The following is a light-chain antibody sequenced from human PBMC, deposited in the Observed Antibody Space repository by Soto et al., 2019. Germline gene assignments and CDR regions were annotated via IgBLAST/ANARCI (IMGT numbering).Light chain of an antibody. V-gene: IGKV3-15*01. CDR3: QQYNNWPRT. J-gene: IGKJ1*01. Sequence: EIVMTQSPATLSVSPGERATLSCRASQSISSKLARYQQKGGQAPRLLIYDASTRATGIPARFSGSGSGTEFTLTITSLQSEDFAVYYCQQYNNWPRTFGQGTKVEIK. CDR2: DAS. CDR1: QSISSK.